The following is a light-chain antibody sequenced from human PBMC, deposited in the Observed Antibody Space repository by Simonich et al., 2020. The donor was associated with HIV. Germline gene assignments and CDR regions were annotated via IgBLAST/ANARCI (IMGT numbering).Light chain of an antibody. CDR2: AAS. CDR1: QGISNP. Sequence: DIQMTQSPSSLSASVGDRVTITCRASQGISNPLAWSQQKPGKAPKLLLYAASSLQSGVPSRFRGSGSGTDFILTISSLQPEDFATYYCQQSYSTPLTFGGGTKVDIK. CDR3: QQSYSTPLT. J-gene: IGKJ4*01. V-gene: IGKV1-39*01.